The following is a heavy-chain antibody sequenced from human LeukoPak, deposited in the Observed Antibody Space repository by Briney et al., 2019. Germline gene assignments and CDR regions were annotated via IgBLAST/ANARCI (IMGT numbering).Heavy chain of an antibody. CDR1: GGSISSYY. Sequence: SETLSLTCTVSGGSISSYYWSWIRQPAGKGLEWIGRMYTSGSGHTNYNPPLKSRVTMSVDTSKNQFSLKLTSVTAADTAVYYCARGGGYGEVWGQGTLVTVSS. CDR2: MYTSGSGHT. D-gene: IGHD4-17*01. J-gene: IGHJ4*02. CDR3: ARGGGYGEV. V-gene: IGHV4-4*07.